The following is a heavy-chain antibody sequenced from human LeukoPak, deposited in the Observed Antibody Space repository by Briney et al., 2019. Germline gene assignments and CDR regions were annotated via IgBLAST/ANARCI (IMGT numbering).Heavy chain of an antibody. J-gene: IGHJ4*02. Sequence: GGSLRLSCAASGFTFTNYWMSWVRQAPGKGLEWVSSISSSSSYIYYADSVKGRFTISRDNAKNSLYLQMNSLRAEDTAVYYCARFPTVTTKDYWGQGTLVTVSS. D-gene: IGHD4-17*01. CDR3: ARFPTVTTKDY. CDR2: ISSSSSYI. CDR1: GFTFTNYW. V-gene: IGHV3-21*01.